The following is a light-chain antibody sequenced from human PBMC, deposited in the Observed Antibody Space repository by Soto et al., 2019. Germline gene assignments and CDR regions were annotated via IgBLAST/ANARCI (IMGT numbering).Light chain of an antibody. CDR2: DAS. CDR3: QHRSNWPRT. V-gene: IGKV3-11*01. J-gene: IGKJ2*01. CDR1: QRVSSY. Sequence: EIVLTQSPATLSFSPGERATLSCRASQRVSSYLAWYQQKPGQAPRLLIYDASNRATGIPARFSGSGSGTDFTLTISSLEPEDFAVYYCQHRSNWPRTFGQGTKLEIK.